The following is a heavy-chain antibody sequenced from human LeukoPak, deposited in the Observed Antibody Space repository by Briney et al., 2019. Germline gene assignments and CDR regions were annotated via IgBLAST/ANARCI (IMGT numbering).Heavy chain of an antibody. J-gene: IGHJ4*02. CDR3: ASRGTAYNWNLNFNY. CDR1: GGSISSSSYY. V-gene: IGHV4-39*01. Sequence: KPSETLSLTCTVSGGSISSSSYYWGWIRQPPGKGLEWIGSIYYSGSTYYNPSLKSRVTISVDTSKNQFSLKLSSVTAADTAVYYCASRGTAYNWNLNFNYWGQGTLVTVSS. D-gene: IGHD1-20*01. CDR2: IYYSGST.